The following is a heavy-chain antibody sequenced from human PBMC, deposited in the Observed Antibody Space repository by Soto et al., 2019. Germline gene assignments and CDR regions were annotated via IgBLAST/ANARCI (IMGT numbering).Heavy chain of an antibody. CDR1: GGSISSGDYD. CDR2: IYYSGST. J-gene: IGHJ6*02. V-gene: IGHV4-30-4*01. CDR3: AIVLYSYGMDV. Sequence: SETLSLTWTVSGGSISSGDYDWGWIRQPPGKGREWIGYIYYSGSTYYNPSLKSRVTISVDTAKNQCSLKLSSVTDEDTAVYYCAIVLYSYGMDVWGQVTTVTVSS. D-gene: IGHD2-8*02.